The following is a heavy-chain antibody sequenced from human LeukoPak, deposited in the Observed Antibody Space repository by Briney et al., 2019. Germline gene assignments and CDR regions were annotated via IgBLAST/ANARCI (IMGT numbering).Heavy chain of an antibody. V-gene: IGHV1-24*01. CDR3: ATVLPQANDFWSGYPNFDY. D-gene: IGHD3-3*01. CDR1: GYTLTELS. CDR2: FDPEDGET. Sequence: AASVKVSCKVSGYTLTELSMHWVRQAPGKGLELMGGFDPEDGETIYAQKFQGRVTMTEDTSTDTAYMELSSLRSEDTAVYYCATVLPQANDFWSGYPNFDYWGQGTLVTVSS. J-gene: IGHJ4*02.